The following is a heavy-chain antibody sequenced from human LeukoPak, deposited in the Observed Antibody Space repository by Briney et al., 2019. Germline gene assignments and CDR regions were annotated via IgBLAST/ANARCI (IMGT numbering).Heavy chain of an antibody. CDR1: GFTVSSNY. CDR2: IYSGGST. Sequence: GGSLRLSCAASGFTVSSNYMSWVRQAPGKGLEWVSVIYSGGSTYYADSVKGRFTISRDNSKNTLYLQMNSLRAEDTAVYYCARDPYTATSLGYWGQGTLVTVSS. J-gene: IGHJ4*02. D-gene: IGHD2-15*01. V-gene: IGHV3-53*01. CDR3: ARDPYTATSLGY.